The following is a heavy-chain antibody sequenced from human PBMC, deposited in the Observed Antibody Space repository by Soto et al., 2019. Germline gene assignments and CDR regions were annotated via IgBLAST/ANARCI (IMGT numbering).Heavy chain of an antibody. Sequence: LRLSCAASGFTFSSYWMSWVRQAPGKGLEWVANIKQDGSEKYYVDSVKGRFTISRDNAKNSLYLQMNSLRAEDTAVYYCARFLTYYYDSSGYGHDYWGQGTLVTVSS. CDR3: ARFLTYYYDSSGYGHDY. V-gene: IGHV3-7*01. CDR2: IKQDGSEK. D-gene: IGHD3-22*01. J-gene: IGHJ4*02. CDR1: GFTFSSYW.